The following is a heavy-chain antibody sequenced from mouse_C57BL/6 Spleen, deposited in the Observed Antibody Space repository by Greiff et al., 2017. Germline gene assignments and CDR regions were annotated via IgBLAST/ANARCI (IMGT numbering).Heavy chain of an antibody. CDR1: GYTFPSYW. D-gene: IGHD2-12*01. Sequence: QVQLQQPGTELVKPGASVKLSCKASGYTFPSYWMHWVKQRPGQGLEWIGNINPSNGGTNYNEKFKSKATLTVDKSSSTAYMQLSSLTSEDSAVYYCARDGRRFYAMDYWGQGTSVTVSS. V-gene: IGHV1-53*01. CDR3: ARDGRRFYAMDY. CDR2: INPSNGGT. J-gene: IGHJ4*01.